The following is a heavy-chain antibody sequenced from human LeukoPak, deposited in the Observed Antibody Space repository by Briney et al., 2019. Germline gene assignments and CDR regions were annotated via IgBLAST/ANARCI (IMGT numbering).Heavy chain of an antibody. J-gene: IGHJ5*02. V-gene: IGHV3-30*03. D-gene: IGHD2-21*02. CDR1: GFTFSNYG. CDR3: ATDQLAYCGGDCYSAP. Sequence: AGGSLRLSCAPSGFTFSNYGMHWVRQAPDKGLEWVALISYDGNNKYYADSVKGRITISRDNYKNTLYLQMNSLRAEDTAVYYCATDQLAYCGGDCYSAPWGRGTLVTVSS. CDR2: ISYDGNNK.